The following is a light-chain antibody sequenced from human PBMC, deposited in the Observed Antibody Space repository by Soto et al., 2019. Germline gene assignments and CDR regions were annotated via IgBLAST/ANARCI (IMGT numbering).Light chain of an antibody. V-gene: IGLV6-57*02. J-gene: IGLJ3*02. CDR3: QSYDSSNVWV. CDR2: EDN. CDR1: SGSIASNY. Sequence: NFMLTQPHSVSESPGKTVTISCTGSSGSIASNYVQWYQQRPGSAPTTVIYEDNQRPSGVPDRFSGSIDSSSNSASLTISGLKTEDEADYYCQSYDSSNVWVFGGGTKVTVL.